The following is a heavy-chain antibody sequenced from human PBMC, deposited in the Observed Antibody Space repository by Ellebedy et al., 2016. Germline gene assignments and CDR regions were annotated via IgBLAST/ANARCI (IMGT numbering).Heavy chain of an antibody. V-gene: IGHV3-30*19. D-gene: IGHD3-22*01. CDR2: VLDDGIDK. J-gene: IGHJ6*02. Sequence: GESLKISXAASGFAFSRHAIHWIRRAPGKGLEWVAAVLDDGIDKNYRDSVKGRFTISRDNSKNRVYLQMNSLKVEDTAAYFCARGRSSGYDLDVWGQGTTVTVSS. CDR3: ARGRSSGYDLDV. CDR1: GFAFSRHA.